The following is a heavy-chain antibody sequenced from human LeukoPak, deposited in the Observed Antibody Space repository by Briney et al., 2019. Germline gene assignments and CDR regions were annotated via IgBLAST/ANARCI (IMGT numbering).Heavy chain of an antibody. V-gene: IGHV5-51*01. CDR2: IYPGDSDT. CDR3: ARGRGSTVTTGADFDY. Sequence: GESLKISCKGSGYSFTSYWIGWVRQVPGKGLEWMGIIYPGDSDTRYSPSFQGQVTISADKSISTAYLQWSSLKASDTAMYYCARGRGSTVTTGADFDYWGQGTLVTVSS. D-gene: IGHD4-17*01. CDR1: GYSFTSYW. J-gene: IGHJ4*02.